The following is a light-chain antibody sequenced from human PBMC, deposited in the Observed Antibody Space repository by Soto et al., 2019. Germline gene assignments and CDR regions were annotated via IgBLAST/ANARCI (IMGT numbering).Light chain of an antibody. J-gene: IGLJ2*01. CDR2: EVS. V-gene: IGLV2-8*01. CDR3: SSYAGSNNFVV. Sequence: QSVLTQPASVSGSPGQSITISCTGTSSDVGGYKYVSWYQQHPGKAPKLMIYEVSKRPSGVPDRFSGSKSGNTASLTVSGLQAEDEAGYYCSSYAGSNNFVVFGGGTKVTVL. CDR1: SSDVGGYKY.